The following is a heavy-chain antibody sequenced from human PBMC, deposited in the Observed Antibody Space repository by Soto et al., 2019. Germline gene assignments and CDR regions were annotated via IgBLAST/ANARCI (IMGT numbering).Heavy chain of an antibody. CDR1: GYSFTSYF. CDR2: IYPGDSDT. D-gene: IGHD6-19*01. CDR3: ARPFESSGRFDY. V-gene: IGHV5-51*01. J-gene: IGHJ4*02. Sequence: HGESLKISCKGSGYSFTSYFVGWVRQMPGKGLEWMGIIYPGDSDTRYSPSFQGQVTISADKSIRTAYLQWSSLKASDTAMYYCARPFESSGRFDYWGQGTPVTVSS.